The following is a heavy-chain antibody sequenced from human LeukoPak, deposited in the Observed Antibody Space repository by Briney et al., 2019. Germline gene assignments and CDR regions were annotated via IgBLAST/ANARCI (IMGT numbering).Heavy chain of an antibody. D-gene: IGHD3-9*01. CDR2: ISYDGSNK. V-gene: IGHV3-30-3*01. Sequence: GGSLRLSCAASGFTFSSYAMHWVRQGPGKGLEWVAVISYDGSNKYYADPVKGRFTISREHSKNTVYLQMNSLRAEDTAVYYCARGVLTGDDYWGQGALVTVSS. J-gene: IGHJ4*02. CDR1: GFTFSSYA. CDR3: ARGVLTGDDY.